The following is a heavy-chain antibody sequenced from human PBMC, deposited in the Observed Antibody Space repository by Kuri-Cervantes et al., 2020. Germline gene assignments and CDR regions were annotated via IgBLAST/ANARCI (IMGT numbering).Heavy chain of an antibody. CDR1: GGSLSGYY. J-gene: IGHJ3*01. Sequence: SQTLSLTCAVYGGSLSGYYWSWIRQPPGKGLEWIGEINHSGSTNYNPSLKSRVTISVDTSKNQFSLKLSSVTDADTAVYYCASAPAGSAKWLSFWGQGTMVTVSS. V-gene: IGHV4-34*01. D-gene: IGHD3-22*01. CDR2: INHSGST. CDR3: ASAPAGSAKWLSF.